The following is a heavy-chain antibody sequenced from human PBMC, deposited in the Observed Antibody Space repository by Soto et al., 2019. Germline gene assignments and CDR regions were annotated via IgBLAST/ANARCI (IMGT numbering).Heavy chain of an antibody. CDR2: IIPILGIA. CDR1: GGTFSSYT. D-gene: IGHD2-2*01. J-gene: IGHJ5*02. Sequence: ASVKVSCKASGGTFSSYTISWVRQAPGQGLEWMGRIIPILGIANYAQKFQGRVTVTADKATSTAYVELSSLRSEDTAVYYCARVCHSPIYCSSTSCPYNWFDPWGQGTLVTVSS. CDR3: ARVCHSPIYCSSTSCPYNWFDP. V-gene: IGHV1-69*02.